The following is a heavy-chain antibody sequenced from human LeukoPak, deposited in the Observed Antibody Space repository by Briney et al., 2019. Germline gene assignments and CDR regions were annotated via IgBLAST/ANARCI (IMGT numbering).Heavy chain of an antibody. CDR1: GFTFSSYA. D-gene: IGHD2-15*01. Sequence: TGGSLRLSCAASGFTFSSYAMSWVRQAPGKGLEWVSAISGSGGSTYYAESVKGRFTISRDNSKNTLYLQMNSLRAEDTAVYYCAKAMRRYCSGGSCAESHYWGQGTLVTVSS. V-gene: IGHV3-23*01. J-gene: IGHJ4*02. CDR2: ISGSGGST. CDR3: AKAMRRYCSGGSCAESHY.